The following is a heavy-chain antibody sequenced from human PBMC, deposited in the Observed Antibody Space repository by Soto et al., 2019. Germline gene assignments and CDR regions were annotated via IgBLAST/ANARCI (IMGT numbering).Heavy chain of an antibody. Sequence: RASVKVSCKASGDTFGRFTINWVRQAPGLGLEWMGGIKPISDITNYAQRFQGRVTFTADASTSTVYLELSSLRSEDTAMYYCARDPSTINKLIGVWFDPWGQGTLVTVSS. CDR1: GDTFGRFT. D-gene: IGHD4-4*01. CDR2: IKPISDIT. V-gene: IGHV1-69*13. J-gene: IGHJ5*02. CDR3: ARDPSTINKLIGVWFDP.